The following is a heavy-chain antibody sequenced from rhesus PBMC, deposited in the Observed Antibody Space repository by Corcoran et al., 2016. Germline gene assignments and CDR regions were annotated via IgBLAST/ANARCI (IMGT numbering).Heavy chain of an antibody. V-gene: IGHV4-169*01. Sequence: QLQLQESGPGLVKPSETLSVTCAVSGGSISSNYWSWFRQPPGKGLVWIGRTIGSGSSTNNNPSLKSRVTLSVDTSKNQLSLKLSSVTAADTAGYYGARHPDWSVIGDYWGQGVLVTVSS. CDR3: ARHPDWSVIGDY. D-gene: IGHD3-22*01. CDR2: TIGSGSST. CDR1: GGSISSNY. J-gene: IGHJ4*01.